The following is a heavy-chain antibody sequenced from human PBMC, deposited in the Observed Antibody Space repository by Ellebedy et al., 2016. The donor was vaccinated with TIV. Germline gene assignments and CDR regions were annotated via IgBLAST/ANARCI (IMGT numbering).Heavy chain of an antibody. Sequence: ASVKVSCKASGYTFTSYGISWVRQAPGQGLEWMGGFHPEDGERIYGQKFQGRVTMTEDISTDTAYMELSSLTSEDTAVYYCAAVRIQIWFPKWFDPWGQGTLVTVSS. CDR2: FHPEDGER. CDR3: AAVRIQIWFPKWFDP. J-gene: IGHJ5*02. V-gene: IGHV1-24*01. D-gene: IGHD5-18*01. CDR1: GYTFTSYG.